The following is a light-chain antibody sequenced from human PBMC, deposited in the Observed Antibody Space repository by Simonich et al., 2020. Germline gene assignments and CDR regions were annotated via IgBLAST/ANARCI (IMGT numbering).Light chain of an antibody. CDR3: QQYYSTPPYT. J-gene: IGKJ2*01. Sequence: DIQMTQSPSSLSASVGDRVTITCRASQGISNSLAWYQQKPGKAPKLLLYAASGLESGVPSRFSGSGSGTDYTLTISSLQPEDFATYYCQQYYSTPPYTFGQGTKLEIK. CDR2: AAS. V-gene: IGKV1-NL1*01. CDR1: QGISNS.